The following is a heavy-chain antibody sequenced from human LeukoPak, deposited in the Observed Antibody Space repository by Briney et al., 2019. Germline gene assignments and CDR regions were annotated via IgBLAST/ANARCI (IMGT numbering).Heavy chain of an antibody. J-gene: IGHJ6*02. Sequence: GGSLRLSCAASGFTFSSYDMHWVRQAPGKGLEWVSAIGTAGDTYYPGSVKGRFTISRENAKNSLYLQMNSLRAGDTAVYYCARGRPCSSTSCYSHYYYGMDVWGQGTTVTVSS. CDR1: GFTFSSYD. CDR3: ARGRPCSSTSCYSHYYYGMDV. D-gene: IGHD2-2*01. V-gene: IGHV3-13*01. CDR2: IGTAGDT.